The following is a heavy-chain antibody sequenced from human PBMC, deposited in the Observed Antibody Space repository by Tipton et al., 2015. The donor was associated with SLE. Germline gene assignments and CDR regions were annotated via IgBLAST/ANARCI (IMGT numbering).Heavy chain of an antibody. CDR1: GGSISSGGYS. CDR3: ARVGDYNYWYFDL. Sequence: LRLSCAVSGGSISSGGYSWSWIRQPPGKGLEWIGYIYHSGSTYYNLSLKSRVTISVDRSKNQFSLKLSSVTAADTAVYYCARVGDYNYWYFDLWGRGSLVTVSS. CDR2: IYHSGST. D-gene: IGHD4-17*01. J-gene: IGHJ2*01. V-gene: IGHV4-30-2*01.